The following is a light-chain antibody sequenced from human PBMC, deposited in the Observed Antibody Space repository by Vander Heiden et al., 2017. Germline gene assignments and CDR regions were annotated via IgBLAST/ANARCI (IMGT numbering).Light chain of an antibody. Sequence: QSALTHPASVSAAPAQSITISCTGTNSDVGGYNYGSWYHPHQAKAPLLMIYDVSNRPSGFSHRFSCSKSGNTASLTISGLQAEDEADYYCSSYTSSSTLVFGTGTKVTVL. CDR2: DVS. CDR3: SSYTSSSTLV. J-gene: IGLJ1*01. CDR1: NSDVGGYNY. V-gene: IGLV2-14*03.